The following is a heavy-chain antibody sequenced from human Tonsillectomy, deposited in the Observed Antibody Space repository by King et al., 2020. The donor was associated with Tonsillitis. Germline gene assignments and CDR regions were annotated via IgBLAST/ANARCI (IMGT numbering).Heavy chain of an antibody. D-gene: IGHD2-15*01. V-gene: IGHV6-1*01. CDR3: ARGRAYCSGGSCYKDYSYYGMDV. CDR1: GDSVSSNSAA. Sequence: VQLPQSGPGLVKPSPTLSLTCAISGDSVSSNSAAWNWIRQSPSRGLEWLGRTYYRSKWYNDYAVSVKSRITINPDTSKNQFSLQLNSVTPEDTAVYYXARGRAYCSGGSCYKDYSYYGMDVWGQGTTVTVSS. J-gene: IGHJ6*02. CDR2: TYYRSKWYN.